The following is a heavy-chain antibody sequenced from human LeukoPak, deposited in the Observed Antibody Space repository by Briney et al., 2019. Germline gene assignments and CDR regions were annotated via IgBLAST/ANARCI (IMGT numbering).Heavy chain of an antibody. V-gene: IGHV1-46*03. CDR3: ARVGYCGGDCPPAFDS. CDR2: INPSGGST. J-gene: IGHJ3*02. Sequence: ASVKVSCKASGYTFTSYYMHWVRQAPGQGLEWMGIINPSGGSTSYAQKFQGRVTMTRDTSTSTVYMELSSLRSEDTAVYYCARVGYCGGDCPPAFDSWGQGTMVTISS. CDR1: GYTFTSYY. D-gene: IGHD2-21*01.